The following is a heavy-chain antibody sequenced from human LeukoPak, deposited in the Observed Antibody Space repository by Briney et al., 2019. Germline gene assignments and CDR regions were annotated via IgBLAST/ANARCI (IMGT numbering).Heavy chain of an antibody. V-gene: IGHV3-23*01. CDR3: AKLPTVVVPAISSDYYYMDV. CDR2: ISGSGGST. CDR1: GFTFSGSA. Sequence: GGSLRLSCAASGFTFSGSAMHWVRQAPGKGLEWVSAISGSGGSTYYADSVKGRFTISRDNSKNTLYLQMNSLRAEDTAVYYCAKLPTVVVPAISSDYYYMDVWGKGTTVTVSS. D-gene: IGHD2-2*01. J-gene: IGHJ6*03.